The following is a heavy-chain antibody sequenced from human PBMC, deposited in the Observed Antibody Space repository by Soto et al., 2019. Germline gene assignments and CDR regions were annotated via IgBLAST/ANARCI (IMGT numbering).Heavy chain of an antibody. CDR3: AADRVPGYGMDV. CDR1: GFTFTSSA. V-gene: IGHV1-58*01. CDR2: IVVGGGNT. J-gene: IGHJ6*02. D-gene: IGHD3-10*01. Sequence: GASVKVSCKASGFTFTSSAVQWVRQARGQRLEWIGWIVVGGGNTNYAQKFQERVTITRDMSTSTAYMELSSLRSEDTAVYYCAADRVPGYGMDVWGQGTTVTVSS.